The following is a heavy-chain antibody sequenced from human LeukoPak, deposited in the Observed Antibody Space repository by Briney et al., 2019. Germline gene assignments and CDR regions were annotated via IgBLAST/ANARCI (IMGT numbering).Heavy chain of an antibody. CDR3: AREENCSGGSCYFYYFDY. CDR1: GFTFSYHW. CDR2: IKNDGAVK. V-gene: IGHV3-7*01. Sequence: GGSLTLSCAASGFTFSYHWMTWVRQAPGKGLEWVANIKNDGAVKNYVDSVKGRFTISRDNAKNSLYLQMNSLRAEDTAVYYCAREENCSGGSCYFYYFDYWGQGTLVTVSS. J-gene: IGHJ4*02. D-gene: IGHD2-15*01.